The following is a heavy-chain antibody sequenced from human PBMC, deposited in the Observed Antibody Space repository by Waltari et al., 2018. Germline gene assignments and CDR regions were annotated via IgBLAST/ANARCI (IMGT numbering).Heavy chain of an antibody. D-gene: IGHD6-25*01. Sequence: QVQLQESGPGLVKPSETLSLTCTVSGGSISSYYWSWIRQPAGKGLEWIGRIYTSGSTNYNPSRKSRVTMSVDTSKNQFSLKLSSVTAADTAVYYCAREVAKIAARDWYFDLWGRGTLVTVSS. CDR2: IYTSGST. J-gene: IGHJ2*01. CDR3: AREVAKIAARDWYFDL. V-gene: IGHV4-4*07. CDR1: GGSISSYY.